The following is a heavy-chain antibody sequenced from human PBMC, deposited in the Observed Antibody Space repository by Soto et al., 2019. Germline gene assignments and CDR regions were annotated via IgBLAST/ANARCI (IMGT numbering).Heavy chain of an antibody. CDR1: GFTFSSYG. V-gene: IGHV3-30*18. CDR3: AKDLYYDFWSGYPDY. Sequence: VQLVESGGGVVQPGRSLRLSCAASGFTFSSYGMHWVRQAPGKGLEWVAVISYDGSNKYYADSVKGRFTISRDNSKNTLYLQMNSLRAEDTAVYYCAKDLYYDFWSGYPDYWSQGTLVTVSS. D-gene: IGHD3-3*01. J-gene: IGHJ4*02. CDR2: ISYDGSNK.